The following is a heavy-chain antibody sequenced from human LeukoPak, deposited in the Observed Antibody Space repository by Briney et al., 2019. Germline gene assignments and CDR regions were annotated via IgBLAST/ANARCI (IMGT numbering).Heavy chain of an antibody. Sequence: PGGSLRLSCAASGFTFSSYAMHWVRQAPGKGLEWEAVISYDGSNKYYADSVKGRFTISRDNSKNTLYLQMNSLRAEDTAVYYCARDLQLWSAFDYWGQGTLVTVSS. V-gene: IGHV3-30-3*01. J-gene: IGHJ4*02. CDR3: ARDLQLWSAFDY. D-gene: IGHD5-18*01. CDR1: GFTFSSYA. CDR2: ISYDGSNK.